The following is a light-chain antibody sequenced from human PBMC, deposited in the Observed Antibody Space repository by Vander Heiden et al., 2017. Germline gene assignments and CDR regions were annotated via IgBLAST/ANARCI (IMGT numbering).Light chain of an antibody. CDR1: QSISSY. V-gene: IGKV1-39*01. Sequence: SHITQSPSSLSASVGDRVTITCRASQSISSYLNWYQQKPGKAPKLLIYAASSLQSGVPSRFSGSGSGTDFTLTISRLQPEDFATYYCQQSYSTLWTFGQGTKVEIK. CDR2: AAS. CDR3: QQSYSTLWT. J-gene: IGKJ1*01.